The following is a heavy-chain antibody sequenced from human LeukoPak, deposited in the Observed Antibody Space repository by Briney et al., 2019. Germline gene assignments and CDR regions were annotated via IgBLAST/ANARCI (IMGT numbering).Heavy chain of an antibody. CDR3: ARGLVVPAAMGEFDY. V-gene: IGHV1-18*01. CDR1: GYTFTTSG. D-gene: IGHD2-2*01. J-gene: IGHJ4*02. CDR2: INVYNGNT. Sequence: ASLKVSYKASGYTFTTSGINWVRQAPGQGLEWMGCINVYNGNTNYAQKFQGRITMTRDTSTNTAYMELRSLKSDDTAVYYCARGLVVPAAMGEFDYWGQGTLVTVSS.